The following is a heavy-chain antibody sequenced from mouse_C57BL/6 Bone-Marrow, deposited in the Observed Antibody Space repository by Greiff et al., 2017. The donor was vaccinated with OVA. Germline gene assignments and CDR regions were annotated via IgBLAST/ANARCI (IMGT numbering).Heavy chain of an antibody. CDR1: GYTFTDYY. D-gene: IGHD2-3*01. CDR3: ARGGWLLSFAY. V-gene: IGHV1-19*01. Sequence: EVQLQQSGPVLVKPGASVKMSCKASGYTFTDYYMNWVKQSHGKSLEWIGVINPYNGGTSYNQKFKGKATLTVDKSSSTAYMALNSLTSEDSAVYYCARGGWLLSFAYWGQGTLVTVSA. J-gene: IGHJ3*01. CDR2: INPYNGGT.